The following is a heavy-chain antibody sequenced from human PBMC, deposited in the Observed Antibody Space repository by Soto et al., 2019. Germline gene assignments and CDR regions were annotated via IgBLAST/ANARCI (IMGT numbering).Heavy chain of an antibody. Sequence: GGSLRLSCAASGFTFSLYGMHWVRQAPGKGLEWVAAIWDDGRRKDYADSVKDRLSISRDNSKNTLYLQLDSLRPEDTAVYYCATWQGSLNFHYWGQGTLVTVSS. CDR1: GFTFSLYG. V-gene: IGHV3-33*01. CDR2: IWDDGRRK. J-gene: IGHJ4*02. CDR3: ATWQGSLNFHY.